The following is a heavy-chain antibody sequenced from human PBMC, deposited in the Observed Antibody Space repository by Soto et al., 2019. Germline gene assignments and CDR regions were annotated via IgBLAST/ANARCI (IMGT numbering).Heavy chain of an antibody. CDR3: AGTYVPGIAGFDP. Sequence: GSLRLSCPASGFTFSNYFIHWVRQFPGEGLVWVSRMSGDGKTISYADSVKGRFTISRDNAKNTLYLQMNSLRVEDTAVYYCAGTYVPGIAGFDPWGQGTLVTVYS. D-gene: IGHD1-1*01. J-gene: IGHJ5*02. CDR1: GFTFSNYF. CDR2: MSGDGKTI. V-gene: IGHV3-74*01.